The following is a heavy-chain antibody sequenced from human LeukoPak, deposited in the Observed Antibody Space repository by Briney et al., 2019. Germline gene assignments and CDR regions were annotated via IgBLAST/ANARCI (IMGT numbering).Heavy chain of an antibody. D-gene: IGHD2-2*01. V-gene: IGHV3-48*04. CDR1: GFTFSSYS. CDR2: ISSSSSTI. Sequence: GGSLRLSCAASGFTFSSYSMNWVRQAPGKGLEWVSYISSSSSTIYYADSVKGRFTISRDNAKNSLYLQMNSLRAEDTAVYYCARYVKDIVVVPAAKGGYYHYYMDVWGKGTTVTVSS. J-gene: IGHJ6*03. CDR3: ARYVKDIVVVPAAKGGYYHYYMDV.